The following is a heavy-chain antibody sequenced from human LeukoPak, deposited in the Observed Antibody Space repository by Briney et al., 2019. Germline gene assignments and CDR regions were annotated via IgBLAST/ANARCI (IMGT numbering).Heavy chain of an antibody. V-gene: IGHV4-34*01. Sequence: SETLSLTCAAYGGSFSGYYWSWIRQPPGKGLEWIGEINHSGSTNYNPSLKSRVTISVDTSKNQFSLKLSSVTAADTAVYYCALILYDFWSGYYVYGMDVWGQGTTVTVSS. J-gene: IGHJ6*02. CDR3: ALILYDFWSGYYVYGMDV. D-gene: IGHD3-3*01. CDR2: INHSGST. CDR1: GGSFSGYY.